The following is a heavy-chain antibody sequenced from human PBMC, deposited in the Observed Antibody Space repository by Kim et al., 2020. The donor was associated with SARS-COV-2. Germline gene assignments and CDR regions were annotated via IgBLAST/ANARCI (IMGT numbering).Heavy chain of an antibody. D-gene: IGHD2-21*01. J-gene: IGHJ6*02. CDR3: AKDHESGGECGMDV. V-gene: IGHV3-30*18. Sequence: GGSLRLSCAASGFTFSSYGMHWVRQAPGKGLEWVAVISYDGSNKYYADSVKGRFTISRDNSKNTLYLQMNSLRAEDTAVYYCAKDHESGGECGMDVWGQGTTVTVSS. CDR1: GFTFSSYG. CDR2: ISYDGSNK.